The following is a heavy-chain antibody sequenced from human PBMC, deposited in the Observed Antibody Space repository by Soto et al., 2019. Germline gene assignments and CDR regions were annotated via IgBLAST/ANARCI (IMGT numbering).Heavy chain of an antibody. CDR3: ARGRRLELGGWFDP. V-gene: IGHV1-8*01. D-gene: IGHD3-16*01. Sequence: ASVKVSCKASGYTFTSYDINWVRQATGQGLEWMGWMNPNSGNTGYAQKFQGRVTMTRNTSISTAYMELSSLRSEDTAVYYCARGRRLELGGWFDPWGQGPLVTVSS. CDR2: MNPNSGNT. CDR1: GYTFTSYD. J-gene: IGHJ5*02.